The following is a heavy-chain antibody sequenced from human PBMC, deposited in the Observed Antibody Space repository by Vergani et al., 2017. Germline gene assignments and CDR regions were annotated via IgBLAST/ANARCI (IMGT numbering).Heavy chain of an antibody. CDR2: IQYDGSDI. CDR1: GFSVSNSG. D-gene: IGHD3-10*01. Sequence: QVQLVESGGGVVQPGGSLRLSCVASGFSVSNSGMHWVHQTPGKGLEWVAFIQYDGSDIFYADFVEGRFTISRDNSKNSLYLQMRSLRFDDTAVYYCANEGSANRIRGWLDHWGQGALVTVS. J-gene: IGHJ4*02. CDR3: ANEGSANRIRGWLDH. V-gene: IGHV3-30*02.